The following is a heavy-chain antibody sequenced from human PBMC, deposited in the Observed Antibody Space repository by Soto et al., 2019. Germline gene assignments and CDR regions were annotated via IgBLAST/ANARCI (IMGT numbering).Heavy chain of an antibody. J-gene: IGHJ3*01. D-gene: IGHD6-19*01. CDR1: GFTFDDHG. Sequence: EVQLVESGGGVVRPGGSLRLSCAASGFTFDDHGMTWVRQAPGKGLEWVSGITWNGATTVYADSVKGRFTISRDNAKNSLYLQMNSLRVEDTALYYCARDGGVVVAVDAFDVCGQGTMVTVSS. V-gene: IGHV3-20*04. CDR3: ARDGGVVVAVDAFDV. CDR2: ITWNGATT.